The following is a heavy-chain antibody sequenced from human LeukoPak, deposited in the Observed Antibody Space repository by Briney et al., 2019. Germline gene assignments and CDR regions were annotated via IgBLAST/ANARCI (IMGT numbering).Heavy chain of an antibody. Sequence: SETLSLTCAVYGGSFSGYYWSWIRQPPGKGLEWIGEINHIGSTNYNPSLKSRVPISVDTSKNQFSLKLSSLTAADTAVYYCARNNDFWSGYYPGYYYYGMDVWGQGTTVTVSS. CDR2: INHIGST. CDR3: ARNNDFWSGYYPGYYYYGMDV. D-gene: IGHD3-3*01. CDR1: GGSFSGYY. J-gene: IGHJ6*02. V-gene: IGHV4-34*01.